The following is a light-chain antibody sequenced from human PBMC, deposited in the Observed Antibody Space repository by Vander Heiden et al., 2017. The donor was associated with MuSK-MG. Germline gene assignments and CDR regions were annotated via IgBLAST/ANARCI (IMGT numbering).Light chain of an antibody. Sequence: GERATLSCRASQSVSSNYLAWYQQKPGQAPRLLIYGASSRATGIPDRFSGSGSGSDFTLTISRLEPEDFTVYYCQQYGGSGGTLGQGTNVEMK. V-gene: IGKV3-20*01. J-gene: IGKJ1*01. CDR3: QQYGGSGGT. CDR1: QSVSSNY. CDR2: GAS.